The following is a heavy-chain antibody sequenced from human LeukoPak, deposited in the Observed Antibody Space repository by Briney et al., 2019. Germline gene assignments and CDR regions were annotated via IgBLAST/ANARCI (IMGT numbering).Heavy chain of an antibody. Sequence: KPSETLSLTCTVSGGSISSYYWSWIGQPAGKGLEWIGRIYTSGSTNYNPSLKSRVTMSVDTSKNQFSLKLSSVTAADTAVYYCARTSYYYDSSPEAFDIWGQGTMVTVSS. D-gene: IGHD3-22*01. J-gene: IGHJ3*02. CDR1: GGSISSYY. CDR2: IYTSGST. CDR3: ARTSYYYDSSPEAFDI. V-gene: IGHV4-4*07.